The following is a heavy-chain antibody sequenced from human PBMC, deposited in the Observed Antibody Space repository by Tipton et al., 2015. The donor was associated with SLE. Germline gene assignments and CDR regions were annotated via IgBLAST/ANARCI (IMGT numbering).Heavy chain of an antibody. CDR3: ARVKAIFGVVIIDY. CDR1: GGSISSGSYY. D-gene: IGHD3-3*01. V-gene: IGHV4-61*09. J-gene: IGHJ4*02. Sequence: TLSLTCTVSGGSISSGSYYWGWIRQPAGKGLEWIGHIYTSGSTNYNPSRKSRVTISVDTSKNQFSLRLSAVTAADTAVYYCARVKAIFGVVIIDYWGQGTLVTVSS. CDR2: IYTSGST.